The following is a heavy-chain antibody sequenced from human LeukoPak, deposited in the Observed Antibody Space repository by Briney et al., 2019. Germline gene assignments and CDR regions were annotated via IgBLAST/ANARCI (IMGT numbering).Heavy chain of an antibody. CDR2: ISGSISNT. CDR3: ARDSAHIVVVPVVIAPGLDNWFDP. V-gene: IGHV3-11*05. Sequence: PGRCLRLSSAVSGFTLTEDWMLWVRQAPGKGLGWVSYISGSISNTKYTDSVKGRFTIHRDNAKNSLYLQMNSMRAEDTAVYYCARDSAHIVVVPVVIAPGLDNWFDPWGQGTLVTVSS. CDR1: GFTLTEDW. J-gene: IGHJ5*02. D-gene: IGHD2-2*01.